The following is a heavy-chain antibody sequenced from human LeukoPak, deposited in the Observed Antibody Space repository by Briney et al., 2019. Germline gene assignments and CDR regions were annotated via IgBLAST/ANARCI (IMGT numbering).Heavy chain of an antibody. V-gene: IGHV3-74*01. CDR2: INSDRSST. CDR3: TRGQALPGSSYSISSRFGFDP. CDR1: GFTFSNYG. D-gene: IGHD6-6*01. J-gene: IGHJ5*02. Sequence: PGGSLRLSCAASGFTFSNYGVCWVRQAPGKGLVWVSRINSDRSSTTYADSVKGRFTISRDNAKNTLYLQMNSLRAEDTAVYYCTRGQALPGSSYSISSRFGFDPWGQETLVIVS.